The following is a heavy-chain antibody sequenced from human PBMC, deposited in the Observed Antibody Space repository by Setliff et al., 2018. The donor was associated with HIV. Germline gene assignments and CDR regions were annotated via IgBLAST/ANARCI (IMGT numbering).Heavy chain of an antibody. J-gene: IGHJ4*02. V-gene: IGHV1-8*01. Sequence: WASVKVSCKASGYTFTSYDINWVRQAPGRGLEWMGWMNPNSGSTDYAQRFQGRVIISRDTSISTTYMELSSLTSEDTAVYYCTRGGFFGVADRRALANWGQGTLVTVSS. CDR2: MNPNSGST. D-gene: IGHD3-3*01. CDR1: GYTFTSYD. CDR3: TRGGFFGVADRRALAN.